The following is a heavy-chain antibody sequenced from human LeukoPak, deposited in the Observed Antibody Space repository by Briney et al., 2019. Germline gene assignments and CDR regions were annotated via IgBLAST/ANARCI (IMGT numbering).Heavy chain of an antibody. V-gene: IGHV3-21*01. CDR2: ISSTSSYI. CDR3: ARDQISVATIVYYYIDV. D-gene: IGHD5-12*01. CDR1: GGSISSHC. J-gene: IGHJ6*03. Sequence: PSETPSLTCTVSGGSISSHCWSWIRQPPGKGLEWVSSISSTSSYIYYADSVKGRFTISRDNAKNSLYLQMNSLRAEDTAVYYCARDQISVATIVYYYIDVWGKGTTVTISS.